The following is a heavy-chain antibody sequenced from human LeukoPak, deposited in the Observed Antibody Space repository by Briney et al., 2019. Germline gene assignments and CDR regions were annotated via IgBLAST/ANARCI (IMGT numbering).Heavy chain of an antibody. D-gene: IGHD2-2*01. CDR3: AREDEYQLPRSV. Sequence: GSLRLSCAASGFTFSSYSMNWVRQAPGKGLEWVSSISSSSSYIYYADSVKGRFTISRDNAKNSLYLQMNSLRAEDTAVYYCAREDEYQLPRSVWGKGTTVTVSS. V-gene: IGHV3-21*01. J-gene: IGHJ6*04. CDR1: GFTFSSYS. CDR2: ISSSSSYI.